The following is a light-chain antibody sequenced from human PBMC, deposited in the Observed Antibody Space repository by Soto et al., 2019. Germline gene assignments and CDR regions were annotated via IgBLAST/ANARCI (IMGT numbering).Light chain of an antibody. J-gene: IGLJ2*01. Sequence: QSVLTQPPSVSEAPRQRVTISCSGSSSNIGNNAVNWYQQLPGKAPKLLIYSSILRPSGVPDRFSGSKSGTSASLAISGLQSEDEADYYCTAWDDSLNGVLFGGGTKLTVL. CDR1: SSNIGNNA. CDR2: SSI. CDR3: TAWDDSLNGVL. V-gene: IGLV1-36*01.